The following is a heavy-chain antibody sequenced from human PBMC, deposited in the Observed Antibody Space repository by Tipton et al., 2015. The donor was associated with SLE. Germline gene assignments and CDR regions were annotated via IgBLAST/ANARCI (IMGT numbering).Heavy chain of an antibody. CDR2: INADGSDT. V-gene: IGHV3-74*01. Sequence: SLRLSCAASGFTFSAYWIHWVRRAPGKGLVWVSRINADGSDTNYADFVRGRFTISRDNAKNTLYLQMNRLTADDTALYHCARDRKFSYSFDSWGQGTLVTVSS. CDR1: GFTFSAYW. D-gene: IGHD1-14*01. CDR3: ARDRKFSYSFDS. J-gene: IGHJ4*02.